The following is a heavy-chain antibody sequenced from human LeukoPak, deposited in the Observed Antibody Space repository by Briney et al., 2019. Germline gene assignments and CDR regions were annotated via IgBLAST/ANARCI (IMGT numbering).Heavy chain of an antibody. CDR3: ASTSYYYDSSGYLMSQYYFDY. CDR2: IYSSGST. D-gene: IGHD3-22*01. J-gene: IGHJ4*02. CDR1: GASISSNSYY. V-gene: IGHV4-39*07. Sequence: SETLSLTCTVSGASISSNSYYWGWIRQPPGKGLEWIGSIYSSGSTYYNPSLKSRVTISVDTSKNQFSLKLSSVTAADTAVYYCASTSYYYDSSGYLMSQYYFDYWGQGTLVTVSS.